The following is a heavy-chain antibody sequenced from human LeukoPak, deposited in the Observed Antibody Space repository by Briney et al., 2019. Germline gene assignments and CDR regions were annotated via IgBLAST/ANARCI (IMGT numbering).Heavy chain of an antibody. D-gene: IGHD4-17*01. CDR2: ISGSGGST. CDR3: GSTTVTTDYYFDY. J-gene: IGHJ4*02. Sequence: GSLRLSCAASGFTFSSYAMTWVRQAPGKGLEWVSLISGSGGSTYYADSVKGRFTISRDNSKNTLYLQMNSLRAEDTAVYYCGSTTVTTDYYFDYWGQGTLVSVSS. CDR1: GFTFSSYA. V-gene: IGHV3-23*01.